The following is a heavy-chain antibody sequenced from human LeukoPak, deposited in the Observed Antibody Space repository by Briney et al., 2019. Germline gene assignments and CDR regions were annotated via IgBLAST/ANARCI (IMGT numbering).Heavy chain of an antibody. CDR1: GFSISTGHY. V-gene: IGHV4-38-2*02. Sequence: SETLSLTCTVSGFSISTGHYWGWIRQPPGKGLEWIGEINHSGSTNYNPSLKSRVTLSVDTSKNQFSLKLSSVTAADTAVYYCARKSMTTVTTRRLGAFDIWGQGTMVTVSS. J-gene: IGHJ3*02. CDR2: INHSGST. CDR3: ARKSMTTVTTRRLGAFDI. D-gene: IGHD4-17*01.